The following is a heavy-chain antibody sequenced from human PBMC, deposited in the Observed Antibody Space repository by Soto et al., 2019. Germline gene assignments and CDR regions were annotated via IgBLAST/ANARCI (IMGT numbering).Heavy chain of an antibody. CDR2: IIPIFGTA. CDR1: GGTFSRHA. CDR3: ARGLRWELLSDYYGMDV. Sequence: QVQLVQSGAEVRKPGSSVKVSCKASGGTFSRHAISWVRQAPGQGLEWMGGIIPIFGTANHAQKFQGRVTIIADESTSTVYMELSSLRSEDTAMYYCARGLRWELLSDYYGMDVWGQGTTVTVSS. J-gene: IGHJ6*02. D-gene: IGHD1-26*01. V-gene: IGHV1-69*01.